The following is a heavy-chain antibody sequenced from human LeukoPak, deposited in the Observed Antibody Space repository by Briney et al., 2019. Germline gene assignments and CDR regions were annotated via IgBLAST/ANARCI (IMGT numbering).Heavy chain of an antibody. D-gene: IGHD1-14*01. Sequence: SQTLSLTCAISGDSVSSNSAAWNWIRQSPSRGLEWLGRTYYRSKWYNDYAVSVKSRITINPDTSKNQFSLQLNSVTPEDTAVYYRARDITGDRGVDYYYMDVWGKGTTVTVSS. CDR2: TYYRSKWYN. V-gene: IGHV6-1*01. CDR3: ARDITGDRGVDYYYMDV. CDR1: GDSVSSNSAA. J-gene: IGHJ6*03.